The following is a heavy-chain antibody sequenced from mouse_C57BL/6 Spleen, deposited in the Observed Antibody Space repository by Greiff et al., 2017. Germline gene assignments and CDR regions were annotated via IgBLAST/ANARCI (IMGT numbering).Heavy chain of an antibody. CDR1: GFSLTSYG. CDR3: ARNGGLRRGGYFDY. J-gene: IGHJ2*01. D-gene: IGHD2-2*01. V-gene: IGHV2-2*01. CDR2: IWSGGST. Sequence: QVQLKESGPGLVQPSQSLSITCTVSGFSLTSYGVHWVRQSPGKGLEWLGVIWSGGSTDYNAAFISRLSISKDNSKSQVFFKMNSLQADDTAIYYCARNGGLRRGGYFDYWGQGTTLTVSS.